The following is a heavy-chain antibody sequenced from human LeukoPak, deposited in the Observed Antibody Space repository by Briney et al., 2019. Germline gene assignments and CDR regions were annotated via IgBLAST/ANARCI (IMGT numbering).Heavy chain of an antibody. CDR3: AKDKGWGYSAYDYYGMDV. CDR1: GFTFSSYA. J-gene: IGHJ6*02. Sequence: PGGSLRLSCAASGFTFSSYAMSWVRQAPGKGLEWVSGISGSGGSTYYADSVKGRFTISRDNSKNTLCLQMNSLRAEDTAVYYCAKDKGWGYSAYDYYGMDVWGQGTTVTVSS. CDR2: ISGSGGST. D-gene: IGHD1-26*01. V-gene: IGHV3-23*01.